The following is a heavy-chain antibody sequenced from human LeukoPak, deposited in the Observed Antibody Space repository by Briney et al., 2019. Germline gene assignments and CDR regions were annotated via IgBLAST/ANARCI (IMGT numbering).Heavy chain of an antibody. D-gene: IGHD6-19*01. V-gene: IGHV1-18*01. CDR2: ISACNGNT. CDR1: GYTFTSYG. CDR3: ATKGYSSGSFDY. Sequence: ASVKVSCKASGYTFTSYGISWVRQGPGQGLEWMGWISACNGNTNYAQKLQGRVTMTTDTSTSTAYMELRSLRSDDTAVYYCATKGYSSGSFDYWGQGTLVTVSS. J-gene: IGHJ4*02.